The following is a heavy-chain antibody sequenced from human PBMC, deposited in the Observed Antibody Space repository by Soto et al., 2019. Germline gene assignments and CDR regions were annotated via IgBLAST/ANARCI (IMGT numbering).Heavy chain of an antibody. J-gene: IGHJ5*02. CDR3: AAYCSRAQCYDGLDP. V-gene: IGHV4-39*01. Sequence: SETLSLTCSVSGGSIGSSSYYFGWIRQPPGKGLEWIGSVYYTGTTNYNSSIKRRTTISENKSKTQFSLRLSSVTAADAAVYYCAAYCSRAQCYDGLDPWGQGTLVTVSS. CDR2: VYYTGTT. D-gene: IGHD2-15*01. CDR1: GGSIGSSSYY.